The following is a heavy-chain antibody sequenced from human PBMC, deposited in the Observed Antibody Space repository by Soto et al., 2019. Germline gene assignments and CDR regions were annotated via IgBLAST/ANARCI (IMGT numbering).Heavy chain of an antibody. Sequence: EVQLVESGGSLVHPGGSLRLSCAASGFTDSSNYMSWVRQAPGKGLEWVSIVYTSGTTYYADSVKGRFTISRDTSQNTLFLQMNSLRAEDTAVYYCERGPGQPWVYWGRGTLVTVSS. D-gene: IGHD3-16*01. V-gene: IGHV3-66*01. CDR2: VYTSGTT. CDR1: GFTDSSNY. J-gene: IGHJ4*02. CDR3: ERGPGQPWVY.